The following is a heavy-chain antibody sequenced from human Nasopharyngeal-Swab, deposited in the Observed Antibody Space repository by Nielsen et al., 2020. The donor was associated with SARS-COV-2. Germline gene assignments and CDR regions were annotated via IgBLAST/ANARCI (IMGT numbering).Heavy chain of an antibody. D-gene: IGHD6-13*01. CDR2: ISGSGGST. CDR3: AKLYCAKAAAGPFDY. J-gene: IGHJ4*02. Sequence: VRQAPGKGLEWVSAISGSGGSTYYADSVKGRFTISRDNSKNTLYLQMNSLRAEDTAVYYCAKLYCAKAAAGPFDYWGQGTLVTVSS. V-gene: IGHV3-23*01.